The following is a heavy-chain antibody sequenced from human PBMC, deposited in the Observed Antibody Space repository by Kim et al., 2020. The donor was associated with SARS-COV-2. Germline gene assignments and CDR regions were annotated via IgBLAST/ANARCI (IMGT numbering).Heavy chain of an antibody. D-gene: IGHD6-19*01. V-gene: IGHV3-23*01. CDR2: ISGSGGST. CDR1: GFTFSSYA. J-gene: IGHJ1*01. Sequence: GGSLRLSCAASGFTFSSYAMSWVRQAPGKGLEWVSAISGSGGSTYYADSVKGRFTISRDNSKNTLYLQMNSLRAEDTAVYYCAKAGSSGWSRPEYFQHWGQRTLVTVSS. CDR3: AKAGSSGWSRPEYFQH.